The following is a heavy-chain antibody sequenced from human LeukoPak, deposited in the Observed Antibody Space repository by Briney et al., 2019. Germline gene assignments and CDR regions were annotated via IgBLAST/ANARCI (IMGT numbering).Heavy chain of an antibody. CDR1: GESISGYY. V-gene: IGHV4-59*01. CDR2: IYYSGST. Sequence: SETLSLTCTVSGESISGYYWSRIRQPPGKGLEWIGYIYYSGSTNYNPSLKSRVTISVDTSKNQFSLKLSSVTAADTAVYYCARVGDGYNVDHWGQGTLVTVSS. J-gene: IGHJ4*02. CDR3: ARVGDGYNVDH. D-gene: IGHD5-24*01.